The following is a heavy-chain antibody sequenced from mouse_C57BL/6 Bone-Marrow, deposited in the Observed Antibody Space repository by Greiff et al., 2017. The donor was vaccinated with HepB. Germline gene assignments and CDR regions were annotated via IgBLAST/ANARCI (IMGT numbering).Heavy chain of an antibody. CDR1: GYSFTDYN. CDR3: ARENYGSYDWFDY. Sequence: VQLKQSGPELVKPGASVKISCKASGYSFTDYNMNWVKQSTGKSLEWIGVINPNYGTTSYNQKFKGKATLTVDQSSSTAYMQLNSLTSEDSAVYYCARENYGSYDWFDYWGQGTLVTVSA. D-gene: IGHD2-1*01. J-gene: IGHJ3*01. CDR2: INPNYGTT. V-gene: IGHV1-39*01.